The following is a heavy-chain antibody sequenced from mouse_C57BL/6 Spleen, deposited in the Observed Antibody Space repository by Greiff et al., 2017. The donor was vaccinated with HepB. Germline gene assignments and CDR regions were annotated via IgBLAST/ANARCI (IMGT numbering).Heavy chain of an antibody. J-gene: IGHJ1*03. V-gene: IGHV1-15*01. CDR3: TRSARQLRPWYFDV. D-gene: IGHD3-2*02. Sequence: QVQLQQSGAELVRPGASVTLSCKASGYTFTDYEMHWVKQTPVHGLEWIGAIDPETGGTAYNQKFKGKAILTADKSSSTAYMERRSLTSEDSAVYYCTRSARQLRPWYFDVWGTGTTVTVSS. CDR1: GYTFTDYE. CDR2: IDPETGGT.